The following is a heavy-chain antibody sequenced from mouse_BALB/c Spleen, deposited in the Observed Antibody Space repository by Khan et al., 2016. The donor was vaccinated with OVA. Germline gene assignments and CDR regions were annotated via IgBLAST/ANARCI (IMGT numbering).Heavy chain of an antibody. CDR2: IFPGGGSS. V-gene: IGHV1-77*01. CDR3: ARGGYSVFAY. Sequence: QVQLQQSGPELVKPGASVKMSCKASGYTFTDYVINWVKQRTGQGPEWIGDIFPGGGSSYYNEKFKGKAKLTADKSSNPAYMQLSSLTFEDSAVYFCARGGYSVFAYWGQGTLVTVSA. D-gene: IGHD2-3*01. CDR1: GYTFTDYV. J-gene: IGHJ3*01.